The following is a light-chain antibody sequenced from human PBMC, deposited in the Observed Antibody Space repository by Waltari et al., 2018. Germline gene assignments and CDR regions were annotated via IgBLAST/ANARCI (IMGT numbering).Light chain of an antibody. J-gene: IGLJ1*01. CDR1: SSDVGGYNY. Sequence: QSALTQPRSASGSPGQSVTISCTGTSSDVGGYNYVSWYQQHPGKAPKFMSSDVTKRPRRVPERTSESKSRDTASLTISGLQAEDEADCYCCSYAGSYDFVFGSGTTVTVL. CDR3: CSYAGSYDFV. CDR2: DVT. V-gene: IGLV2-11*01.